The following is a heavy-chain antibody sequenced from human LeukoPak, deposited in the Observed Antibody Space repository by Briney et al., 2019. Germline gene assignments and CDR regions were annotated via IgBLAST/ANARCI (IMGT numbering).Heavy chain of an antibody. CDR1: GFTFDDYA. J-gene: IGHJ4*02. Sequence: GGSLRLSCAASGFTFDDYAMHWVRQAPGKGLEWVSLISWDGGSTYYADSVKGRFTISRDNSKNSLYLQMNSLRAEDTALYYCAKDNSGSGSQLDYWGQGTLVTVSS. V-gene: IGHV3-43D*03. CDR3: AKDNSGSGSQLDY. D-gene: IGHD3-10*01. CDR2: ISWDGGST.